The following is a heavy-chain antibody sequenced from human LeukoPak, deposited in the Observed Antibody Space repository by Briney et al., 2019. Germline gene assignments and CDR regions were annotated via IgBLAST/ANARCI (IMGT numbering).Heavy chain of an antibody. CDR3: AREVWSGYYRGYFDY. CDR1: GGSISSGGYP. CDR2: IYHSGST. D-gene: IGHD3-3*01. J-gene: IGHJ4*02. Sequence: SETLSLTCAVSGGSISSGGYPWSWIRQPPGKGLEWIGYIYHSGSTYYNPSLESRVTISVDRSKNQFSLKLSSVTAADTAVYYCAREVWSGYYRGYFDYWGQGTLVTVSS. V-gene: IGHV4-30-2*01.